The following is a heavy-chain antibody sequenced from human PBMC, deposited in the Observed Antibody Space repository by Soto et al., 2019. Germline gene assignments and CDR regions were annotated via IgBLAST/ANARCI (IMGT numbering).Heavy chain of an antibody. CDR2: IIPIFGTA. Sequence: ASVKVSCKASGGTFSSYAISWVRQAPGQGLEWMGGIIPIFGTANYAQKFQGRVTITADESTSTAYMELSSLRSEDTAMYYCASPEGGAQPFAFDYWGQGTLVTVSS. D-gene: IGHD3-16*01. J-gene: IGHJ4*02. V-gene: IGHV1-69*13. CDR3: ASPEGGAQPFAFDY. CDR1: GGTFSSYA.